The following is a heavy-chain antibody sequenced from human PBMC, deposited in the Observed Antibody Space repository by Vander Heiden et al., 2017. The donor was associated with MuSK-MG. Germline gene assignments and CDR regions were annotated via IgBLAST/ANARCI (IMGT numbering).Heavy chain of an antibody. J-gene: IGHJ4*02. Sequence: QVQLVASGGGVVQPGRSLRLSCSPSRFPFRRFAIHWVPQAPGKGLGWVAVISDDGSNKYYADAVKGRFTISRDNSKKTLYLQMNSLRDEETAVYYCARGQYTSGLLCYYWGQGTLVTVSS. CDR2: ISDDGSNK. CDR1: RFPFRRFA. CDR3: ARGQYTSGLLCYY. V-gene: IGHV3-30*01. D-gene: IGHD2-21*01.